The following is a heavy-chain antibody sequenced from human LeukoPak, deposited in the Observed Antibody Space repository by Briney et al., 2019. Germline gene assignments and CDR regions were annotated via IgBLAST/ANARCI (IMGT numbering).Heavy chain of an antibody. V-gene: IGHV3-66*01. D-gene: IGHD2-15*01. CDR1: GFSVSNNY. J-gene: IGHJ1*01. CDR3: ASDSYSPEYFQH. Sequence: GWSLRLSCAASGFSVSNNYMSWVRQAPGKGLEWVSVIYSGGSTFYADSVKGRFPISRDNSKNTLYLQMNSLRAEDTAVYYCASDSYSPEYFQHWGQGTLVTVSS. CDR2: IYSGGST.